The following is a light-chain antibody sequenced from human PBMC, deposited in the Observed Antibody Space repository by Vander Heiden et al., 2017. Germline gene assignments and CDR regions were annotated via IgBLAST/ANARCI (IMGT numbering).Light chain of an antibody. CDR2: WAS. J-gene: IGKJ4*01. Sequence: DIVMTQSPDSLAVSLGARATINCKSSQSVLYSSNNKNYLAWYQQKPGQPPKLLIYWASTRESGVPDRFSGSGSGKDFTLTISSLQAEDVAVYYCQQYYSTPLTFGGGTKVEIK. CDR1: QSVLYSSNNKNY. CDR3: QQYYSTPLT. V-gene: IGKV4-1*01.